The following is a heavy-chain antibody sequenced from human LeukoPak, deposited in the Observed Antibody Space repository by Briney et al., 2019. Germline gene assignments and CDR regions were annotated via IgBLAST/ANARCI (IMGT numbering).Heavy chain of an antibody. CDR2: INPSGGST. J-gene: IGHJ6*03. CDR3: ASGMVRGSLFYYYMDV. V-gene: IGHV1-46*01. Sequence: ASVKVSCKASGYTFTSYYMHWVRQAPGQGLEWMGIINPSGGSTSYAQKFQGRVTMTRDMSTSTVYMELSSPRSEDTAVYYCASGMVRGSLFYYYMDVWGKGTTVTISS. CDR1: GYTFTSYY. D-gene: IGHD3-10*01.